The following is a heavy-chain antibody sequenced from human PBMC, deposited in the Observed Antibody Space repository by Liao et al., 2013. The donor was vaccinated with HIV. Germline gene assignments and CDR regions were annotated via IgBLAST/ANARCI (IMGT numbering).Heavy chain of an antibody. D-gene: IGHD5/OR15-5a*01. CDR3: ARGVPPDT. V-gene: IGHV4-61*02. CDR2: LPTGGSA. J-gene: IGHJ5*02. CDR1: GVSISSDDYY. Sequence: QVQLQESGPGLVKPSETLSLTCTVSGVSISSDDYYWSWIRQPAGKGLEWIGRLPTGGSATYNPSLKSRVTMSVDTSKNQFSLNLNSVTAADTAVYFCARGVPPDTWGQGTLVTVSS.